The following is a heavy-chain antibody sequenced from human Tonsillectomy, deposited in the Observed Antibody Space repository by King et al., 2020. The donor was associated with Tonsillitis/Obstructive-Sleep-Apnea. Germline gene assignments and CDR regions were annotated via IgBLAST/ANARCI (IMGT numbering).Heavy chain of an antibody. CDR3: ARDLDNSGPVLDI. D-gene: IGHD4-23*01. CDR2: IWYDGSEK. CDR1: GFTFNNHG. J-gene: IGHJ3*02. V-gene: IGHV3-33*01. Sequence: VQLVESGGGVVQPGRSLRLSCAASGFTFNNHGLHWVRQAPGKGLEWVAIIWYDGSEKHYADSVKGRFTISRDKSKNTVFLQMNSLRAEDSALYYCARDLDNSGPVLDIWGQGTMVTVSS.